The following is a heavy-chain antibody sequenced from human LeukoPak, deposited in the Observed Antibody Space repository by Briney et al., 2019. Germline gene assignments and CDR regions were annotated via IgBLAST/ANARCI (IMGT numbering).Heavy chain of an antibody. D-gene: IGHD2-2*01. CDR3: ARDLSLYCSSTSCYDPVNAFDI. CDR1: GYTFTGYY. CDR2: INPNSGGT. V-gene: IGHV1-2*02. Sequence: ASVKVSCKASGYTFTGYYMHWVRQAPGQGLEWMGWINPNSGGTNYAQKFQGRVTMTRDTSISTAYMELSRLRSDDTAVYYCARDLSLYCSSTSCYDPVNAFDIWGQGTMVTVSS. J-gene: IGHJ3*02.